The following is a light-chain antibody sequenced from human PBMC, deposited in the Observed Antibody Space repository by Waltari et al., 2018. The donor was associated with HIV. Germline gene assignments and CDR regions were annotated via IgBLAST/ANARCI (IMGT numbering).Light chain of an antibody. CDR3: QQYYSTLALT. J-gene: IGKJ4*01. V-gene: IGKV4-1*01. CDR2: WAS. CDR1: QSLLYSSDHKNY. Sequence: DIVMTQSPDSLAVSLGERATINCKSSQSLLYSSDHKNYLAWYQQKPGQPPKLLIYWASTRESGVPDRFSGSGSGTDFTLTINSLQAEDVAVYYCQQYYSTLALTFGGGTKVEIK.